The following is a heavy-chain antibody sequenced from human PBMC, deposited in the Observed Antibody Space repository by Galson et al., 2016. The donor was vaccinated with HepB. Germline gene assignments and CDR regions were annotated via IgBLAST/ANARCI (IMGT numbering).Heavy chain of an antibody. V-gene: IGHV4-30-2*01. CDR2: IYYSGST. Sequence: TLSLTCAVSGGSISSGGYSWSWIQQPPRKGLEWIGYIYYSGSTYYNPSLKSRVTISVDRSKKQFSLKLTSVTAADTAVYYCARGVDDSRGYYPGAFIYWGQGTLVTVSS. J-gene: IGHJ4*02. D-gene: IGHD3-22*01. CDR1: GGSISSGGYS. CDR3: ARGVDDSRGYYPGAFIY.